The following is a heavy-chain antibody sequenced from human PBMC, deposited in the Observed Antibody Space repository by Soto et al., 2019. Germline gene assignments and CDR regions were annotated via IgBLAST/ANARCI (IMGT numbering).Heavy chain of an antibody. J-gene: IGHJ3*02. CDR2: ISAYNGNT. D-gene: IGHD2-2*01. CDR1: GYTFTSYG. CDR3: ARDLQEAPAAFPELNAFDI. Sequence: QVPLVQSGAEVKKPGASVKVSCKASGYTFTSYGISWVRQAPGQGLEWMGWISAYNGNTNYAQKLQARVTMTTDTSTSTAYMELRSLRSDDTAVYYCARDLQEAPAAFPELNAFDIWGQGTIVTVSS. V-gene: IGHV1-18*01.